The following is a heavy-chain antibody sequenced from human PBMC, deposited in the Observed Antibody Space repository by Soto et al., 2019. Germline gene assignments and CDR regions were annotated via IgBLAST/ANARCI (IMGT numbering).Heavy chain of an antibody. CDR2: IYNSGTT. V-gene: IGHV4-31*03. D-gene: IGHD3-10*01. CDR3: AREPISTPRGVTQVDP. Sequence: QVRLQESGPGLVRPSQTLSLTCNVSGAPISSGGFYWSWIRQHPGKGPEWIGYIYNSGTTFYNPSLGSRVTMSLDAAKNNFSLELRSVTVADTVVYYCAREPISTPRGVTQVDPWGQGTQVTVSS. CDR1: GAPISSGGFY. J-gene: IGHJ5*02.